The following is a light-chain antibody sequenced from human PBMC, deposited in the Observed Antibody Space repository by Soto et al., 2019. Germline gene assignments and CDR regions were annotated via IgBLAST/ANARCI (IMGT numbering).Light chain of an antibody. Sequence: QSVLTQPASVSGSPGQSITISCTASSSHIGSSNLVSWYQHHSGKAPKLIIYEGNKRPSGVSNRFSGSKSGKKASLTISGLQAEDEGTYYCCSYAGSSPLYVFGTGTKVTVL. J-gene: IGLJ1*01. CDR2: EGN. CDR3: CSYAGSSPLYV. V-gene: IGLV2-23*01. CDR1: SSHIGSSNL.